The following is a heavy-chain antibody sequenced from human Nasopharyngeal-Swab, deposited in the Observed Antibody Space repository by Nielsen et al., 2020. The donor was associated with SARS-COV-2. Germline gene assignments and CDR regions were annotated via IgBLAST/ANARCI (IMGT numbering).Heavy chain of an antibody. CDR1: GFTFSIYT. CDR2: ITWNSGV. J-gene: IGHJ4*02. Sequence: SLKISCAASGFTFSIYTMNWVRQAPGKGLEWVSGITWNSGVVYTDSVKGRFTISRDNARNSLYLQMNSLRADDTALYYCTKGRADYSNPSFDNWGQGTLVTVSP. CDR3: TKGRADYSNPSFDN. V-gene: IGHV3-9*01. D-gene: IGHD4-11*01.